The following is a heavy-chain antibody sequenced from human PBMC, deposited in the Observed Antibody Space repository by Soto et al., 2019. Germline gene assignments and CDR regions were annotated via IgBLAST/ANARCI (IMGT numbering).Heavy chain of an antibody. V-gene: IGHV3-23*01. CDR1: GFTLNRYA. CDR3: AKGLHYGGNSDYFQH. J-gene: IGHJ1*01. Sequence: GGSLRLSCAASGFTLNRYAMSWVRQAPGKGLEWVSTISYSGGSTYYADSVNGRFTISRDNSKNTLYLQMNSLRAEDTAVYYWAKGLHYGGNSDYFQHWGQGTLGTVS. CDR2: ISYSGGST. D-gene: IGHD4-17*01.